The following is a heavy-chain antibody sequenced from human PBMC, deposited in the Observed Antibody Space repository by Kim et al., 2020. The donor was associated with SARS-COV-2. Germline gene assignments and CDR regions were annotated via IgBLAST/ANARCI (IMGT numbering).Heavy chain of an antibody. J-gene: IGHJ6*02. CDR2: IKQDGSEK. V-gene: IGHV3-7*03. D-gene: IGHD3-10*01. CDR3: ARDRMVRGDKYYYYGMDV. Sequence: GGSLRLSCAASGFTFSSYWMSWVRQAPGKGLEWVANIKQDGSEKYYVDSVKGRFTISRDNAKNSLYLQMNSLRAEDTAVYYCARDRMVRGDKYYYYGMDVWGQGTTVTVSS. CDR1: GFTFSSYW.